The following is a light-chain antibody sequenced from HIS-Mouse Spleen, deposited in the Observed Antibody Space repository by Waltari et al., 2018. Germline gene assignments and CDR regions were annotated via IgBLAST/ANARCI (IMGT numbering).Light chain of an antibody. CDR3: YSTDSSGNHRV. CDR1: ALPKKY. V-gene: IGLV3-10*01. J-gene: IGLJ2*01. CDR2: EDS. Sequence: SYELTQPPSVSVSPGQTARITCSGHALPKKYAYWYQQKSGQAPVRVIYEDSKRPSGIPERFSGSSSGTMATLTISGAQVEDEADYYCYSTDSSGNHRVFGGGTKLTVL.